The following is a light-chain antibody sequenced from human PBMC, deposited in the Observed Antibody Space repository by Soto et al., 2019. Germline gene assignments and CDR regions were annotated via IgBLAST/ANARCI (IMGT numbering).Light chain of an antibody. Sequence: DIQMTQSPSSLSASVGDRVTITCRASQTISIYLNWYQQKPGKAPKLLIYAASNLLSGVPSRFSGSGSGTDFTLTISSLQPEDFATYYCQQSYSTPQTFGQGTKVDIK. V-gene: IGKV1-39*01. CDR1: QTISIY. J-gene: IGKJ1*01. CDR2: AAS. CDR3: QQSYSTPQT.